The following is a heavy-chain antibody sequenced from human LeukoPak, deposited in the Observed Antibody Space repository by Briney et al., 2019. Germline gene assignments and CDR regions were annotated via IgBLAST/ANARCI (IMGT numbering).Heavy chain of an antibody. D-gene: IGHD3-10*01. CDR3: AKDRVRYGSGTYPMDY. Sequence: GGSLRLSCAVSGFTFRSYGMDWVRQAPGKGLEWVAVISYDGSNKYYADSVKGRFTISRDNSQNTLFLQMNSLRPEDTAVYYCAKDRVRYGSGTYPMDYWGQGTLVTVSS. V-gene: IGHV3-30*18. CDR1: GFTFRSYG. CDR2: ISYDGSNK. J-gene: IGHJ4*02.